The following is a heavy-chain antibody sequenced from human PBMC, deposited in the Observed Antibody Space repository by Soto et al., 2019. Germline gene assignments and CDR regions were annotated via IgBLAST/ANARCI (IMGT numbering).Heavy chain of an antibody. D-gene: IGHD4-17*01. CDR2: ISGSGGSK. Sequence: VQLVESGGGLIKPGGSLTLSCAASGFIFNDYYMSWIRQAPGKGLEWLSNISGSGGSKNYADAGKGRFTISRDNAKKTLYLEMNSLRAEDTAVYYCARDAADVTTFFDHWGQGTLVTVSS. V-gene: IGHV3-11*06. J-gene: IGHJ5*02. CDR1: GFIFNDYY. CDR3: ARDAADVTTFFDH.